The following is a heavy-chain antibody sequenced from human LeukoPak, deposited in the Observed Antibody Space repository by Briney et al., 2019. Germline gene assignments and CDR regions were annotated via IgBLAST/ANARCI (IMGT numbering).Heavy chain of an antibody. J-gene: IGHJ4*02. V-gene: IGHV4-59*08. D-gene: IGHD2-2*02. CDR3: ARQDVVPAAISDRVPSFFDY. Sequence: PSETLSLTCTVSGGSISNYYWTWIRQSPGKTLEWIGCSHKSGSTHYNPSLRSRVTISVDTSKSQSSLKLSSVTAADTAVYYCARQDVVPAAISDRVPSFFDYWGQGTLVTVSS. CDR1: GGSISNYY. CDR2: SHKSGST.